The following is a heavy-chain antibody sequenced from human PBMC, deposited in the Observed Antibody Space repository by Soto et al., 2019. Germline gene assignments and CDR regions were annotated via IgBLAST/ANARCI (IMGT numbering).Heavy chain of an antibody. V-gene: IGHV4-59*01. J-gene: IGHJ5*02. CDR1: GGSISSYY. D-gene: IGHD2-15*01. Sequence: SQTLSLTCTVCGGSISSYYWSYLRQPPGKGLEWIGHIYYSGNTNYNPSLKSRVTISVDTSKNQLSLKLSSVTAADTAVYYCARVRDCSGGTCYSWWFDPWGQGTLVTVSS. CDR2: IYYSGNT. CDR3: ARVRDCSGGTCYSWWFDP.